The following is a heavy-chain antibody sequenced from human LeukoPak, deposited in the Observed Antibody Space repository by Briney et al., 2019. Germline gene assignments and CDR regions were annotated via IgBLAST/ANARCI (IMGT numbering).Heavy chain of an antibody. V-gene: IGHV3-48*03. J-gene: IGHJ4*02. CDR1: GITFSIYE. CDR2: ISRTGITI. CDR3: VKAICFGSGSYYGY. Sequence: GGSLRLSCAASGITFSIYEMNWVRQAPGKGLEWVSYISRTGITIYYADSVKGRFTISRDNSKNTLYLQMSSLRAEDTAVYYCVKAICFGSGSYYGYWGQGTLVTVSS. D-gene: IGHD3-22*01.